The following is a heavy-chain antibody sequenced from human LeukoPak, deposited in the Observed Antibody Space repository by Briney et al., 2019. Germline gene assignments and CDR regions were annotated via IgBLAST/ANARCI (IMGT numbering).Heavy chain of an antibody. J-gene: IGHJ4*02. Sequence: GGSLRLSCAASGFTVINNYMSWVRQAPGKGLEWVSAIYSGGSTYYADSVKGRFTISRDNSKNTLYLQMNSLRAEDTAVYYCARGLTNGDPFDYWGQGTLVTVSS. V-gene: IGHV3-53*01. D-gene: IGHD2-8*01. CDR2: IYSGGST. CDR1: GFTVINNY. CDR3: ARGLTNGDPFDY.